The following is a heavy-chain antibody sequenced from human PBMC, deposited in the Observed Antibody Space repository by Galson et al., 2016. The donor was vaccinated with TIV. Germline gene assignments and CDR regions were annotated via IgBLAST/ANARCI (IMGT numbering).Heavy chain of an antibody. D-gene: IGHD2-21*02. V-gene: IGHV1-69*06. CDR3: ARERPRSGACYFLDN. J-gene: IGHJ4*02. CDR2: ILPIYGQT. CDR1: GGSFNNLG. Sequence: SVKVSCKASGGSFNNLGLHWVRQAPGQGLEWLGGILPIYGQTNYAQKFQGRITITADTSTSTVYMELRSLRSDDTAVFYCARERPRSGACYFLDNWGQGTLVTVAS.